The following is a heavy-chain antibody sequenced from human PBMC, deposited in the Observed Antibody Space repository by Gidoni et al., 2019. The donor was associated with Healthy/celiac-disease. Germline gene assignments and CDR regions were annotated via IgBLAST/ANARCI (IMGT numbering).Heavy chain of an antibody. Sequence: QVQLVESGGGLVKPGGSLRLSCAASGFTFRDYYLNWIRQTPGTGLEWCSYISSSSSYTNSAAAVTGRFTISRDNAKNSLYLQMNSLRAEDTAVYYCARDRQLVRVYYYGMDVWGQGTTVTVSS. CDR3: ARDRQLVRVYYYGMDV. CDR2: ISSSSSYT. V-gene: IGHV3-11*06. J-gene: IGHJ6*02. CDR1: GFTFRDYY. D-gene: IGHD6-6*01.